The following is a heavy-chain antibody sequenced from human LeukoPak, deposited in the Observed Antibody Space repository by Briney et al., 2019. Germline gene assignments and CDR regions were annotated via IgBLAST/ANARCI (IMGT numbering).Heavy chain of an antibody. CDR3: AGVGGYHSPPIL. D-gene: IGHD5-12*01. CDR2: IYYSGST. CDR1: GGSISNYY. V-gene: IGHV4-59*01. Sequence: PSETLSLTCTVSGGSISNYYWSWIRQPPGKGLKWIGYIYYSGSTNYNPSLKSRVTISVDTSKNQFSLKLSSVTAADTAVYYCAGVGGYHSPPILWGQGSLVTVSS. J-gene: IGHJ4*02.